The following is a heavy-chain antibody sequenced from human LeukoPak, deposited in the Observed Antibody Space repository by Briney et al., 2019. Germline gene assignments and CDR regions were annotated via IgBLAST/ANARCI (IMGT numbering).Heavy chain of an antibody. J-gene: IGHJ4*02. V-gene: IGHV3-30*18. D-gene: IGHD3-10*01. Sequence: GGSLRLSCAASGFTFSSYGMHWVRQAPGKGLEWVAVISYDGSNKHYADSVKGRFTISRDNSKITLYLQMNSLRAEDTAVYYCAKDDGSGSPDYWGQGTLVTVSS. CDR2: ISYDGSNK. CDR3: AKDDGSGSPDY. CDR1: GFTFSSYG.